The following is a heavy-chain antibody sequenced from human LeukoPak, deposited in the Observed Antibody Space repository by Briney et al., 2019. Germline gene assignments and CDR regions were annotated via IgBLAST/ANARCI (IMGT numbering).Heavy chain of an antibody. CDR3: ARSGGAFDY. J-gene: IGHJ4*02. CDR2: IQSDGRTT. V-gene: IGHV3-74*01. D-gene: IGHD3-10*01. Sequence: GGSLRLSCAASGFTFSNCWMHWVRQAPGKGLEWVSRIQSDGRTTTYADSVKGRFTISRDNAKNSLYLQMNSLRAEDTAVYYCARSGGAFDYWGQGTLVTVSS. CDR1: GFTFSNCW.